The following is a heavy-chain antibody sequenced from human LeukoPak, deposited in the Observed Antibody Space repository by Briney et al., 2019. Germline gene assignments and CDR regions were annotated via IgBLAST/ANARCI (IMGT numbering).Heavy chain of an antibody. CDR3: AKERYYYGSGVDY. D-gene: IGHD3-10*01. V-gene: IGHV3-30-3*01. Sequence: GGSLRLSCAASGFTFSSYAMHWVRQAPGKGLEWVAVIPYDGSNKYYADSVKGRFTISRDNSKNTLYLQMNSLRAEDTAVYYCAKERYYYGSGVDYWGQGTLVTVSS. CDR1: GFTFSSYA. J-gene: IGHJ4*02. CDR2: IPYDGSNK.